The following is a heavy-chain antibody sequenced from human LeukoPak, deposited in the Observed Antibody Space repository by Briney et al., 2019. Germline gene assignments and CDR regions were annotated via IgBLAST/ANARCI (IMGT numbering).Heavy chain of an antibody. J-gene: IGHJ4*02. D-gene: IGHD3-10*01. V-gene: IGHV3-30*10. CDR1: GFTFRGYA. CDR3: ARDRSISSFGELFL. CDR2: VSYDETSK. Sequence: GGSLRLSCAPSGFTFRGYAVHWVRQAPGRELEWVAVVSYDETSKYYTDSVKGRFTISRDNSKNTVYLQMTNLRAEDTALYYCARDRSISSFGELFLWGQGTLVTVSS.